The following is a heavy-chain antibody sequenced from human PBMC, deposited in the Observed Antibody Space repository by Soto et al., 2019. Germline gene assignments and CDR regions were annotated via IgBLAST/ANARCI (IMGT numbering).Heavy chain of an antibody. D-gene: IGHD3-10*01. CDR3: AHHPYYGLGSYSFDY. V-gene: IGHV2-5*02. CDR1: GFSLTTSGVG. Sequence: QITLKESGPTLVRPTQTLTLTCTFSGFSLTTSGVGVGWIRQPPGKALEWLAVIYWDDDKRYSSSLKSRLTNTQDHSKNQVGPTMTNMAPVDTTPYYCAHHPYYGLGSYSFDYWGQGTLVTVSS. J-gene: IGHJ4*02. CDR2: IYWDDDK.